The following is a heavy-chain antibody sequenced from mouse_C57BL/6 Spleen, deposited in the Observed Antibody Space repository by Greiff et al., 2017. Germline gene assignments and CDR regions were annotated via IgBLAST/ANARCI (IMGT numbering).Heavy chain of an antibody. V-gene: IGHV1-55*01. J-gene: IGHJ3*01. CDR2: IYPGSGST. CDR3: ARDYYGSSQAFPFAY. D-gene: IGHD1-1*01. Sequence: QVQLQQPGAELVKPGASVKMSCKASGYTFTSYWITWVKQRPGQGLEWIGDIYPGSGSTNYNEKFKSKATLTVDTSSSTAYMQLSSLTSEDSAVYYCARDYYGSSQAFPFAYGGQGTLVTVSA. CDR1: GYTFTSYW.